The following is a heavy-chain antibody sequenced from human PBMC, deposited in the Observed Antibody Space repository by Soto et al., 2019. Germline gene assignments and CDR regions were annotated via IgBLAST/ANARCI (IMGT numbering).Heavy chain of an antibody. CDR2: IYSGGTT. V-gene: IGHV3-53*01. CDR1: GFTVRANY. Sequence: EVQLVESGGGLIQPGGSLRLSCAVSGFTVRANYMSWVRQAPGKGLEWVSVIYSGGTTYYAASVKGRFIISRDISKNTLSLQMNILRAEDAAVYYCHGYGYWGQGTLVTVSS. J-gene: IGHJ4*02. CDR3: HGYGY. D-gene: IGHD5-12*01.